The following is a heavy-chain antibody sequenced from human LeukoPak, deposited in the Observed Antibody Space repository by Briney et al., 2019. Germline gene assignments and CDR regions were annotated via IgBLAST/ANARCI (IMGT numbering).Heavy chain of an antibody. Sequence: GGSLRLSCAASGFTVRSNYMSWVPQAPGKGLEWVSLVFNDGSTYYAASVKARFTISRDNSMDTLYLQMNSLRVEDTAVYYCARDPGGDNAYWGQGTLVTVSS. V-gene: IGHV3-66*01. CDR2: VFNDGST. J-gene: IGHJ4*02. CDR1: GFTVRSNY. D-gene: IGHD4-17*01. CDR3: ARDPGGDNAY.